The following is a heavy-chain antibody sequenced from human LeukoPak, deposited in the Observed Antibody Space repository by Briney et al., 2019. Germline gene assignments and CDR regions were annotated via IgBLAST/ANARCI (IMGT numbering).Heavy chain of an antibody. Sequence: SETLSLTCTVSGGSISSGSYCWSWIRQPAGKGLEWIGRIYTSGSTTYNSSLKSRVTISLDTSKNHFSLRLSSVTAADTAVYYCARDREVGATGYYFDYWGQGTLVTVSS. D-gene: IGHD1-26*01. CDR1: GGSISSGSYC. CDR3: ARDREVGATGYYFDY. J-gene: IGHJ4*02. V-gene: IGHV4-61*02. CDR2: IYTSGST.